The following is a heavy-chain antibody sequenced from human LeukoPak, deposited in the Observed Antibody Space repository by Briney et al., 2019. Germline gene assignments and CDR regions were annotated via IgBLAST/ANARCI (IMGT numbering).Heavy chain of an antibody. CDR3: AIGTYYDFWSGHDAFDI. D-gene: IGHD3-3*01. CDR1: GGSISSYY. V-gene: IGHV4-4*07. CDR2: IYTSGST. J-gene: IGHJ3*02. Sequence: SETLSLTCTVSGGSISSYYWSWIRQPPGKGLEWIGRIYTSGSTNYNPSLKSRVTMSVDTSKNQFSLKLSSVTAADTAVYYCAIGTYYDFWSGHDAFDIWGQGTMVTVSS.